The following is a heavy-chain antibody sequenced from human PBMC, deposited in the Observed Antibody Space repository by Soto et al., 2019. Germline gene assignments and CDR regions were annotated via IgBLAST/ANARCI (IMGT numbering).Heavy chain of an antibody. Sequence: ASVKVSCKASGYTFTSYGISWVRQAPGQGLEWMGWISAYNGNTNYAQKLQGRVTMTTDTSTSTAYMELRSLRSDDTAVYYCARDGLHYYGSGSPLDYWGQGTLVTVSS. CDR3: ARDGLHYYGSGSPLDY. V-gene: IGHV1-18*01. CDR2: ISAYNGNT. J-gene: IGHJ4*02. CDR1: GYTFTSYG. D-gene: IGHD3-10*01.